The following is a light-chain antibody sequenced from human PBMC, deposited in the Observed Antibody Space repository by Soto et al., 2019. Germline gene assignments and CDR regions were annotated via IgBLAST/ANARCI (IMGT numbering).Light chain of an antibody. Sequence: DIVLTQSPATLSVSPGGRATLSCRASQSVSSTLAWYQQKPGQAPRLLIYGGSSRATGIPVRFSGSGSETDFTLTITRLEPEDFAMYYCQQYSSSRTFGQGTKVDIK. CDR3: QQYSSSRT. CDR1: QSVSST. CDR2: GGS. J-gene: IGKJ1*01. V-gene: IGKV3-20*01.